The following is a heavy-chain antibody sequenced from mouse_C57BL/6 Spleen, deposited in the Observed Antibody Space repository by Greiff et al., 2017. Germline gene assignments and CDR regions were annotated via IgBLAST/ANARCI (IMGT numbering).Heavy chain of an antibody. J-gene: IGHJ1*03. CDR2: LSSGSSTI. CDR3: ARQGRYFDV. CDR1: GFTFSDYG. V-gene: IGHV5-17*01. Sequence: EVHLVESGGGLVKPGGSLKLSCAASGFTFSDYGMHWVRQAPAKGLVWVSYLSSGSSTIYYAEAEKGLFTISRDNAKNTLFLQMTSLRSEDTAMYYCARQGRYFDVWGTGTTVTVSS.